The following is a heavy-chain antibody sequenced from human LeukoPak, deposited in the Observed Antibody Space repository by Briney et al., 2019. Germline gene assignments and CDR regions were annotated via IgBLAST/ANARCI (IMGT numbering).Heavy chain of an antibody. D-gene: IGHD5-18*01. CDR2: ISSSSSYI. J-gene: IGHJ4*02. CDR3: ARDPGGGYSYGPDYYFDY. CDR1: GFTFSSYS. V-gene: IGHV3-21*01. Sequence: PGGSLTLSCAASGFTFSSYSMNWVRQAPGKGLEWVSSISSSSSYIYYADSVKGRFTISRDNAKNSLYLQMNSLRAEDTAVFYCARDPGGGYSYGPDYYFDYWGQGTLVTVSS.